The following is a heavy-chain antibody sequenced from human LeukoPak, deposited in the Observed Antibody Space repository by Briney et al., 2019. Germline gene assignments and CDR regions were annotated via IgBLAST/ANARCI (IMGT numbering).Heavy chain of an antibody. J-gene: IGHJ3*02. CDR3: ARSEYRDAFDI. CDR2: IIPIFGTA. V-gene: IGHV1-69*13. D-gene: IGHD1-14*01. Sequence: ASVKVSLQASGGTFSSYAFSWVRQAPGQGLEWMGGIIPIFGTANYAQKFQGRVTITADESTSTAYMELSSLRSEDTAVYYCARSEYRDAFDIWGQGTMVTVSS. CDR1: GGTFSSYA.